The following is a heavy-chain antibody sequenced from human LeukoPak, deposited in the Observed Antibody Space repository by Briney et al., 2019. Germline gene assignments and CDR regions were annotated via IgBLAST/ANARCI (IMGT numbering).Heavy chain of an antibody. J-gene: IGHJ4*02. CDR2: IRYDGSNK. V-gene: IGHV3-30*02. D-gene: IGHD1-14*01. CDR3: ARGPRTTDYVGRRFDY. Sequence: PGGSLRLSCSASGFTFSSYGMHWVRQAPGKGLEWVAFIRYDGSNKYYADSVKGRFTISRDNSKSTLYLQMNSLRAEDTAVYYCARGPRTTDYVGRRFDYWGQGTLVTVSS. CDR1: GFTFSSYG.